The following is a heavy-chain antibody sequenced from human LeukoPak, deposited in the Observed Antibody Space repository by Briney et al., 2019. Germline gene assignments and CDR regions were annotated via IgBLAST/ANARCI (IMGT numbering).Heavy chain of an antibody. D-gene: IGHD3-22*01. CDR3: SNYYDSSGYYAYYYYYMDV. V-gene: IGHV3-49*04. CDR2: IRSKAYGGTT. CDR1: GFTFGDYA. Sequence: PGGSLRLSCTASGFTFGDYAMSWVRQAPGNGLKWVGFIRSKAYGGTTEYAASVKGRFTISRDDSKSIAYLQMNSLKTEDTAVYYCSNYYDSSGYYAYYYYYMDVWGKGTTVTASS. J-gene: IGHJ6*03.